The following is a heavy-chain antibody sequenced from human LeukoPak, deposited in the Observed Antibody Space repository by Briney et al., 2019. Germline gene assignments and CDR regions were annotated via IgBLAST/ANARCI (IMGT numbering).Heavy chain of an antibody. CDR1: GFTFSSYA. D-gene: IGHD6-13*01. CDR3: ARDWGSSSWYRLDTTLDY. J-gene: IGHJ4*02. Sequence: PGRSLRLSCAASGFTFSSYAMHWVRQAPGKGLEWVAVISYDGSNKYYADSVKGRFTISRDNSKNTLYLQMNSLRAEDTAVYYCARDWGSSSWYRLDTTLDYWGQGTLVTVSS. V-gene: IGHV3-30-3*01. CDR2: ISYDGSNK.